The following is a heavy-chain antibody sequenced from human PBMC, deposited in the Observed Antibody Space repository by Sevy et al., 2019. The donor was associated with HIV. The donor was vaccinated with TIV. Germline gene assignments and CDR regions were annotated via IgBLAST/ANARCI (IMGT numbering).Heavy chain of an antibody. Sequence: GGCLRLSCATSGFTFSSYTMHWVRQAPGKGLEWVATISYDGINKHYADSVKGRFTISIDNFKISQSLLMNSLRAEDTAVYFCALERLSSDVAEYFQNWGQGTLVTVSS. CDR3: ALERLSSDVAEYFQN. V-gene: IGHV3-30-3*01. D-gene: IGHD1-1*01. J-gene: IGHJ1*01. CDR2: ISYDGINK. CDR1: GFTFSSYT.